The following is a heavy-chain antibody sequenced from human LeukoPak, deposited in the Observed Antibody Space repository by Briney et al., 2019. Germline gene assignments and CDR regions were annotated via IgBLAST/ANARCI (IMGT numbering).Heavy chain of an antibody. V-gene: IGHV3-30*02. CDR1: GFTFSSYG. J-gene: IGHJ4*02. D-gene: IGHD3-10*01. Sequence: GRSLRLSCAASGFTFSSYGMHWVRQAPGKGLEWVAFIRYDGSNKYYADSVKGRFTISRDNSKNTLYLQMNSLRAEDTAVYYCYTYYYGSGSYYDYWGQGTLVTVSS. CDR3: YTYYYGSGSYYDY. CDR2: IRYDGSNK.